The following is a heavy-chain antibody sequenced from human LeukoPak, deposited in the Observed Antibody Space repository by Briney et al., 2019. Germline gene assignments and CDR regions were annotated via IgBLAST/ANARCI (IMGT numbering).Heavy chain of an antibody. CDR1: GYTFTSYG. Sequence: ASVKVSCKDSGYTFTSYGISWVRQAPGQGLEWMGWISAYNGNTNYAQKLQGRVTMTTDTSTSTAYMELRSLRSDDPTVYYCERAAIRCRQLWQRGDYWGQGTLVTVSS. CDR2: ISAYNGNT. V-gene: IGHV1-18*01. D-gene: IGHD5-18*01. J-gene: IGHJ4*02. CDR3: ERAAIRCRQLWQRGDY.